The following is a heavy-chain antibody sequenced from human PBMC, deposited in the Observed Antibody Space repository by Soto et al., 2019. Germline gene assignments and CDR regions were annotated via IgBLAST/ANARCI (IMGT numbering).Heavy chain of an antibody. V-gene: IGHV1-58*01. CDR1: VFSYTVYP. CDR3: AAPPYYSGSGHYFYYGMDV. J-gene: IGHJ6*02. Sequence: SLKLARKASVFSYTVYPVRWVRQARGQRLEWIGWIVVGSGNTNYAQKFQERVTFTRDMSTSTAYMELSSLRSEDTAVYYCAAPPYYSGSGHYFYYGMDVWGQGTTVTVSS. CDR2: IVVGSGNT. D-gene: IGHD3-10*01.